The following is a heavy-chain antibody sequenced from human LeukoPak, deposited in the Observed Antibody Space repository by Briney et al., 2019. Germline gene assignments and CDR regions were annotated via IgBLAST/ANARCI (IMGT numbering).Heavy chain of an antibody. J-gene: IGHJ3*02. CDR3: ARSGRGDHSDAFDI. CDR1: GGSISSSSYY. CDR2: IYYSGST. D-gene: IGHD2-21*01. Sequence: SETLSLTCTVSGGSISSSSYYWGWIRQPPGKGLEWIGSIYYSGSTYYNPSLKSRVTISVDTSKNQFSLKLSSVTAADTAVYYCARSGRGDHSDAFDIWGQGTMVTVSS. V-gene: IGHV4-39*07.